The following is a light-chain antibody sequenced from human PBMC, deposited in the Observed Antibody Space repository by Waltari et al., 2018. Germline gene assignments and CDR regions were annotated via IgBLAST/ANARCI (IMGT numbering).Light chain of an antibody. CDR1: QSLLHSNGYNY. CDR2: LGS. J-gene: IGKJ1*01. V-gene: IGKV2-28*01. CDR3: MQALQTHRT. Sequence: DIVMTQSPLSLPVTPGEPASISCRSSQSLLHSNGYNYLDWYLQKPGQSPQLLIYLGSFRAPGVPDRFSGSGSGTDFTLKISRVEAEDVGVYYCMQALQTHRTFGQGTKVEIK.